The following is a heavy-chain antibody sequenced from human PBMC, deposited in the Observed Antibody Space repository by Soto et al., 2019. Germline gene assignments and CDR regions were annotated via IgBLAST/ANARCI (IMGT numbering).Heavy chain of an antibody. CDR1: GASISSGNW. Sequence: QVQLQESGPGLVKPSGTLSLTCAVSGASISSGNWWTWVRQPPGKGLEWIGEINQSGGGNHNPSLRSRVTISVDKSENQFSLKVTSVTAADTAVYYCARTGRWRGFDYWGQGTLVTVSS. D-gene: IGHD4-17*01. J-gene: IGHJ4*02. V-gene: IGHV4-4*02. CDR2: INQSGGG. CDR3: ARTGRWRGFDY.